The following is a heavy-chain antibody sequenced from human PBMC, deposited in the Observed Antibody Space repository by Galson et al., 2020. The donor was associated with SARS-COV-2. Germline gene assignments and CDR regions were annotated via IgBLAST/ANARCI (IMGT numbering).Heavy chain of an antibody. Sequence: SETLSLTCTVSGGSISSSSYYWGWIRQPPGKGLEWIGSIYYSGSTYYNPSLKSRVTISVDTSKNQFSLKLSSVTAADTAVYYCARQRYYYDSSGYYLPYYFDYWGQGTLVTVSS. CDR2: IYYSGST. CDR1: GGSISSSSYY. D-gene: IGHD3-22*01. V-gene: IGHV4-39*07. CDR3: ARQRYYYDSSGYYLPYYFDY. J-gene: IGHJ4*02.